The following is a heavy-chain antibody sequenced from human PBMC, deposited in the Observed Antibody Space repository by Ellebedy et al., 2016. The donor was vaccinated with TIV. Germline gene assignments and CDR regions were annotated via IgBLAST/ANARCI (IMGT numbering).Heavy chain of an antibody. CDR2: IYYSGST. J-gene: IGHJ6*02. CDR1: GGSISSSSYY. CDR3: ARALNVDGYGDYRPV. V-gene: IGHV4-39*01. Sequence: SETLSLXXTVSGGSISSSSYYWGWIRQPPGKGLEWIGSIYYSGSTYYNPSLKSRVTISVDTSKNQFSLKLSSVTAADTAVYYCARALNVDGYGDYRPVWGQGTTVTVSS. D-gene: IGHD4-17*01.